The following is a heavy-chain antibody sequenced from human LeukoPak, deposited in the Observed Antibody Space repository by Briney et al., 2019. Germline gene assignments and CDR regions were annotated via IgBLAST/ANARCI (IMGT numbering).Heavy chain of an antibody. Sequence: GRSLRLSCAASGFTFRNYYMHWVRQAPGKGLEWVAVISLDGNNEYYADSVKGRFSLSRDNSMNTLYPQLNSLRTEDTAMYYCARDLSGHWTYDYWGQGTLVTVSS. J-gene: IGHJ4*01. V-gene: IGHV3-30-3*01. D-gene: IGHD1-1*01. CDR2: ISLDGNNE. CDR1: GFTFRNYY. CDR3: ARDLSGHWTYDY.